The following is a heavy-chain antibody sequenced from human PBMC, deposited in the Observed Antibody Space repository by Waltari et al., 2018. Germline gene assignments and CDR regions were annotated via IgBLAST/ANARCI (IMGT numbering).Heavy chain of an antibody. V-gene: IGHV3-74*01. CDR2: INSDGSST. CDR1: GFTFSSYW. CDR3: AELSSSAFHI. Sequence: EVQLVESGGGLVQPGGSLRLSCAASGFTFSSYWMHWVRQAPGKGLAWVPRINSDGSSTSYADSVMGRFTNSRDNAKNTLYLQMNSLSVDDTAVYYCAELSSSAFHIWGQGTMVTVSS. J-gene: IGHJ3*02. D-gene: IGHD1-7*01.